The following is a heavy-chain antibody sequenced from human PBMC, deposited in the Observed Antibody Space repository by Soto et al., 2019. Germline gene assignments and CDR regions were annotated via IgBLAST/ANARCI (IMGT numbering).Heavy chain of an antibody. V-gene: IGHV4-4*02. CDR2: IYHSGST. D-gene: IGHD6-13*01. J-gene: IGHJ4*02. CDR3: ARAAMGGSSWPFDY. CDR1: GGSISSSNW. Sequence: QVQLQESGPGLVKPSGTLSLTCAVSGGSISSSNWWSWVRQPPGKGLEWIGEIYHSGSTNDNPSLKIRVTISVDKSKNQFSLKLRSVTAADPAVYYCARAAMGGSSWPFDYWGQGTLVTVSS.